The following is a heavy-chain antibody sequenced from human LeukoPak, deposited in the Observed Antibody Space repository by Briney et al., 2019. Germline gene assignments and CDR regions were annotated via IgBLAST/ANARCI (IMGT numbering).Heavy chain of an antibody. V-gene: IGHV3-30*18. Sequence: GGSLRLSCAASGFTFSSYGMHWVRQAPGKGLEWVAVISYDGSNKYYADSVEGRFTISRDNSKNTLYLQMNSLRAEDTAVYYCAKGLSAVAGTFVYWGQGNLVTVSS. D-gene: IGHD6-19*01. CDR2: ISYDGSNK. J-gene: IGHJ4*02. CDR1: GFTFSSYG. CDR3: AKGLSAVAGTFVY.